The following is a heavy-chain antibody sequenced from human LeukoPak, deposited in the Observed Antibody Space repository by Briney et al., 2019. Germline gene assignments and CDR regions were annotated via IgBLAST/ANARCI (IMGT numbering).Heavy chain of an antibody. CDR3: ARDYLDWYFDL. Sequence: GGSLRLSCAASEFTFSSYGMHWVRQAPGKGLEWVAVIWYDGSNKYYADSVKGRFTISRDNSKNTLYLQMSSLRAEDTAVYYCARDYLDWYFDLWGRGTLVTVSS. V-gene: IGHV3-33*01. J-gene: IGHJ2*01. CDR2: IWYDGSNK. CDR1: EFTFSSYG.